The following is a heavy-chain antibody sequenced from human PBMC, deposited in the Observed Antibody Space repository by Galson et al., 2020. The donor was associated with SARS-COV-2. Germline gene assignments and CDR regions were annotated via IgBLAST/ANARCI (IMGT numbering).Heavy chain of an antibody. D-gene: IGHD1-26*01. J-gene: IGHJ4*02. CDR2: ISYDGSNK. CDR1: GFTFSSYA. CDR3: ARDGRPEYYFDY. V-gene: IGHV3-30*04. Sequence: GESLKISCAASGFTFSSYAMHWVRQAPGKGLEWVAVISYDGSNKYYADSVKGRFTISRDNSKNPLYLQMNSLRAEDTAVYYCARDGRPEYYFDYWGQGTLVTVSS.